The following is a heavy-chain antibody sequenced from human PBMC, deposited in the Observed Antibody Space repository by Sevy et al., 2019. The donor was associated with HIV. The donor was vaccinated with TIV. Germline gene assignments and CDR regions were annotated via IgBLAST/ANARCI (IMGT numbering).Heavy chain of an antibody. CDR2: ISAYNGNT. J-gene: IGHJ6*02. Sequence: ASVKVSCKASGYTFTSYGISWVRQAPGQGLEWMGWISAYNGNTNYAQKLQGRVTMTTDTSTSTAYMELRSLRSDDTAVYYCARGHFYGSGSFRIYYGMDVWGQRTTVTVSS. CDR3: ARGHFYGSGSFRIYYGMDV. D-gene: IGHD3-10*01. V-gene: IGHV1-18*01. CDR1: GYTFTSYG.